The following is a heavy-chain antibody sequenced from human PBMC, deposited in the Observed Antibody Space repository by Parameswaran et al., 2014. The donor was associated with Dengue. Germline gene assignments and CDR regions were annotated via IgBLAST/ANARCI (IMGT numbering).Heavy chain of an antibody. CDR3: ARTYYDFWSGYYSHYYYYMDV. V-gene: IGHV5-51*01. Sequence: VRQMPGKGLEWMGIIYPGDSDTRYSPSFQGQVTISADKSISTAYLQWSSLKASDTAMYYCARTYYDFWSGYYSHYYYYMDVWGKGTTVTVSS. CDR2: IYPGDSDT. J-gene: IGHJ6*03. D-gene: IGHD3-3*01.